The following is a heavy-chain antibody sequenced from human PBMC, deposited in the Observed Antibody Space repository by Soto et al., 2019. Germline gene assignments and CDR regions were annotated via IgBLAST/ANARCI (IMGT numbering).Heavy chain of an antibody. J-gene: IGHJ2*01. Sequence: PGESLKISCKGSGYSFTSYWIGWVRQMPGKGLEWMGIIYPGDSDTRYSPSFQGQVTISADRSISTAYLQWSSLKASDTAMYYCSRLYSRSPTGYFDLSCRGTLGTVSS. CDR2: IYPGDSDT. CDR1: GYSFTSYW. CDR3: SRLYSRSPTGYFDL. V-gene: IGHV5-51*01. D-gene: IGHD6-6*01.